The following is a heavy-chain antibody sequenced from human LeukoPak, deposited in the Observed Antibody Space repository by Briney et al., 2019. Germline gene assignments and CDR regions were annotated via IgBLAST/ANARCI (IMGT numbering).Heavy chain of an antibody. CDR1: GFTFSSYS. CDR3: ARETVVVPAAIRPYYYYYGMDV. V-gene: IGHV3-21*01. Sequence: GGSLRLSCAASGFTFSSYSMNWVRQAPGKGLEWVSSISSSSSYIYYADSVKGRFTISRDNSKNTLYLQMNSLRAEDTAVYYCARETVVVPAAIRPYYYYYGMDVWGQGTTVTVSS. D-gene: IGHD2-2*01. J-gene: IGHJ6*02. CDR2: ISSSSSYI.